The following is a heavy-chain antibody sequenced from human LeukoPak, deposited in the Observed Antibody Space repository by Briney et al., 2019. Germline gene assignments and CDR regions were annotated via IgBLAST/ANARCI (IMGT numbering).Heavy chain of an antibody. J-gene: IGHJ4*02. CDR2: ISSSGSTI. V-gene: IGHV3-11*01. D-gene: IGHD3-10*01. CDR3: ARALFGGSGSYYVDY. CDR1: GFTFSDYY. Sequence: GGSLRLSCAASGFTFSDYYMSWIRQVPGKGLEWVSYISSSGSTIYYADSVKGRFTISRDSAKNSLYLQMNSLRAEDTAVYYCARALFGGSGSYYVDYWGQGTLVTVSS.